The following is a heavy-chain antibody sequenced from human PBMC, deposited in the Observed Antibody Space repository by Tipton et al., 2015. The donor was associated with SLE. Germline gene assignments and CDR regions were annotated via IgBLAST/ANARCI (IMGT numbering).Heavy chain of an antibody. CDR1: GFTFSDYY. V-gene: IGHV3-11*04. D-gene: IGHD5-12*01. J-gene: IGHJ3*01. Sequence: SLRLSCAASGFTFSDYYMSWIRQAPGKGLEWVSYISSSGSTIYYADSVKGRFTLSRDNAKNSLYLQMNSLRAEDTAVYYCAIRGYSGSDDAFDFWGQGTMVTVSS. CDR2: ISSSGSTI. CDR3: AIRGYSGSDDAFDF.